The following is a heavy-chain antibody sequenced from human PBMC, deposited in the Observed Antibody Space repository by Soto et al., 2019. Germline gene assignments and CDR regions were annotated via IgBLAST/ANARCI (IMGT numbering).Heavy chain of an antibody. D-gene: IGHD3-10*01. V-gene: IGHV3-30*03. Sequence: QVHLVESGGGVVQPGQALRLSGVGSGFTFSNYGIHWVRQAPGKGLEWVAVVSYEGRFTSSGDSAQGRFTISRDNSKNQASRQMSSLRAEDTAVYFCARDLGSTASVSYPDFWGQGTLVTVSS. CDR1: GFTFSNYG. J-gene: IGHJ4*02. CDR3: ARDLGSTASVSYPDF. CDR2: VSYEGRFT.